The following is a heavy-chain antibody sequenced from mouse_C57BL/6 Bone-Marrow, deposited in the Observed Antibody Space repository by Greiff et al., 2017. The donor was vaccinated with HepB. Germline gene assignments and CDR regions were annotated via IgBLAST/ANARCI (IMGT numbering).Heavy chain of an antibody. V-gene: IGHV1-5*01. Sequence: VQLQQSGTVLARPGASVKMSCKPSGYTFTSYWMHWVKQRPGQGLEWIGAIYPGNSDTSYNQKFKGKAKLTAVTSASTAYMELSSLTNEDSAVYYCTRSLGHSYFDYWGQGTTLTVSS. CDR1: GYTFTSYW. D-gene: IGHD4-1*01. J-gene: IGHJ2*01. CDR3: TRSLGHSYFDY. CDR2: IYPGNSDT.